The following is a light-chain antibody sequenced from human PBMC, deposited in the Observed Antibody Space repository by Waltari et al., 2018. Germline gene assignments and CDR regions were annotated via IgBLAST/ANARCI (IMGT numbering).Light chain of an antibody. J-gene: IGKJ1*01. CDR2: AAS. CDR3: QQSYSTPPWT. V-gene: IGKV1-12*01. Sequence: DIQMTQSPSSVSASVGDRVTITCRASQGISSWLAGYQQKPGKAPKLLIYAASSLQSGVPSRFSCRGSGTDFTLTISSLQPEDFATYYCQQSYSTPPWTFGQGTKVEIK. CDR1: QGISSW.